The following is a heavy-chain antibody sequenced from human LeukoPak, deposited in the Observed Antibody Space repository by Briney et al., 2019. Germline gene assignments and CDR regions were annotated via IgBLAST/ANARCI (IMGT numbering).Heavy chain of an antibody. CDR2: INPNSGGT. D-gene: IGHD1-26*01. CDR3: AREIIASGSYFDY. J-gene: IGHJ4*02. CDR1: GYTFTGYY. Sequence: ASVRVSCKASGYTFTGYYMHWVRQAPGQGLEWMGWINPNSGGTNYAQKFQGRVTMTRDTSISTAYMELSRLRSDDTAVYYCAREIIASGSYFDYWGQGPLVTVSS. V-gene: IGHV1-2*02.